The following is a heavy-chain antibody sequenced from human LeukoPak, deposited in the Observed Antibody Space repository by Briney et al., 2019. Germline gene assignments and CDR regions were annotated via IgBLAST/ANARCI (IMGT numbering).Heavy chain of an antibody. J-gene: IGHJ4*02. CDR2: ISAYNGNT. V-gene: IGHV1-18*01. D-gene: IGHD5-12*01. CDR3: ARDFRYSGYDRLFSATRTPPNFDY. Sequence: GASVKVSCKASGYTFTSYGISWVRQAPGRGLEWMGWISAYNGNTNYAQKLQGRVTMTTDTSTSTAYMELRSLRSDDTAVYYCARDFRYSGYDRLFSATRTPPNFDYWGQGTLVTVSS. CDR1: GYTFTSYG.